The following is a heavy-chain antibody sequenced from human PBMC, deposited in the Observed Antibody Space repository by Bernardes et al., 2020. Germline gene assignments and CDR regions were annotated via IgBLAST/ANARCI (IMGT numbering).Heavy chain of an antibody. V-gene: IGHV3-21*01. D-gene: IGHD6-13*01. CDR1: GFTFSSYS. CDR3: ARDQSSSWYSGVYYYYYMDE. Sequence: GGSLRLSCAASGFTFSSYSMNWVRQAPGKGLEWVSSISSSSSYIYSADSVKGRFTTSRDNAKNSLYLQMNSLRAEDTAVYYCARDQSSSWYSGVYYYYYMDEWGKGTTVTVSS. J-gene: IGHJ6*03. CDR2: ISSSSSYI.